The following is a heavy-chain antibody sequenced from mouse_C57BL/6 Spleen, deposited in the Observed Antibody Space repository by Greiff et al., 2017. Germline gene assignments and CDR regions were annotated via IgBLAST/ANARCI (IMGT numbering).Heavy chain of an antibody. CDR3: ARCGYGSPLWYFDV. Sequence: VQLKQSGPELVKPGASVKISCKASGYSFTNYNMNWVKQSNGQSLEWIGVINPNYGTTSYNQKFKGKATVTVDQSSSTAYMQLNSLTSEDSAVYYCARCGYGSPLWYFDVWGTGTTVTVSS. CDR2: INPNYGTT. D-gene: IGHD1-1*01. J-gene: IGHJ1*03. V-gene: IGHV1-39*01. CDR1: GYSFTNYN.